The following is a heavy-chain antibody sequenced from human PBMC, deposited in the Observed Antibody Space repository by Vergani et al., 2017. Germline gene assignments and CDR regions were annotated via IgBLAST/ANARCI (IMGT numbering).Heavy chain of an antibody. D-gene: IGHD6-13*01. CDR3: ARPRGWQQLVDYFDY. J-gene: IGHJ4*02. Sequence: EVQLVQSGAEVKKPGESLKISCKGSGYSFTTYWIGWVRQMPGKGLEWMGIIYPGDSHIRYSPSFQGQVTISVDKSINTAYLQWSSLKASDTAMYYCARPRGWQQLVDYFDYWGQGTLVTVSS. V-gene: IGHV5-51*01. CDR1: GYSFTTYW. CDR2: IYPGDSHI.